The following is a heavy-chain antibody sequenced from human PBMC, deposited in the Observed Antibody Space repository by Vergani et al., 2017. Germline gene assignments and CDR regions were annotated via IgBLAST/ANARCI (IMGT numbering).Heavy chain of an antibody. CDR3: AKGTRQLVPFDY. D-gene: IGHD6-6*01. V-gene: IGHV3-9*01. Sequence: EVQLVESGGGLVQPGRSLRLSCAASGFTFDDYAMHWVRQAPGKGLEWVSGISWNSGSIGYADSVKGRFTISRDNAKNSLYLQMNSRRAEDTALYYCAKGTRQLVPFDYWGQGTLVTVSS. J-gene: IGHJ4*02. CDR1: GFTFDDYA. CDR2: ISWNSGSI.